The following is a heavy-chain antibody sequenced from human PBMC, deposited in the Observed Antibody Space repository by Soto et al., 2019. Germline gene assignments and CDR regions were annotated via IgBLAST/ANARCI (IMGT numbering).Heavy chain of an antibody. CDR1: GFTFSSYW. CDR2: IKQDGSEK. D-gene: IGHD6-13*01. V-gene: IGHV3-7*01. J-gene: IGHJ6*02. CDR3: ATYSSSWYEDYYYGMDV. Sequence: EVQLVESGGGLVQPGGSLRLSCAASGFTFSSYWMSWVRQAPGKGLEWVANIKQDGSEKYYVDSVKGRFTISRDNAKNSLYLQMNSLGAEDTAVYYCATYSSSWYEDYYYGMDVCGQGTTVTVSS.